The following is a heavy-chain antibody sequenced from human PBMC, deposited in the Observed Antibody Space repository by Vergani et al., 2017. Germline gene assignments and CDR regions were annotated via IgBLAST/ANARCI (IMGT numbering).Heavy chain of an antibody. CDR2: VDYSGST. J-gene: IGHJ4*02. CDR3: ARHGGAARPPY. V-gene: IGHV4-39*01. CDR1: GGSISSSSYY. D-gene: IGHD6-6*01. Sequence: QLQLQESGPGLVKPSETLSLTCTVSGGSISSSSYYWGWIRQPPGKGLEWIGSVDYSGSTDYHPSLKSRVTISVDTSKNQFSLKLSSVTAADTAVYYCARHGGAARPPYWGQGTLVTVSS.